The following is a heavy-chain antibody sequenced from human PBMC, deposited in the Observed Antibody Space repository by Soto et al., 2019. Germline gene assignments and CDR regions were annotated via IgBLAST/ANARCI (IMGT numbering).Heavy chain of an antibody. D-gene: IGHD3-22*01. CDR3: ARGDYYDTSGPFSDAFDI. CDR2: IWHDGSKT. J-gene: IGHJ3*02. CDR1: GFTFSSYG. Sequence: GGSLRLSCVASGFTFSSYGMDWVRQAPGKGLEWVAGIWHDGSKTYYADSVKGRFTISRDNAKNTLYLQMNSLRAEDTAVYYCARGDYYDTSGPFSDAFDIWGQGTMVTVSS. V-gene: IGHV3-33*03.